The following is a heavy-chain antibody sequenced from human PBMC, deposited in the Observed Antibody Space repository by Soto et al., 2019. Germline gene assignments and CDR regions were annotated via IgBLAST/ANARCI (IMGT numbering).Heavy chain of an antibody. CDR3: AINRCSSTSCHRNPFDY. Sequence: AASVKVSCKASGYTFTGYYIHWVRQAPGQGLEWMGWINPNSGGTNYAQKFQGWVTMTRDTSISTAYMELSRLRSDDTAVYYCAINRCSSTSCHRNPFDYWGQGTLVTVSS. CDR1: GYTFTGYY. J-gene: IGHJ4*02. V-gene: IGHV1-2*04. CDR2: INPNSGGT. D-gene: IGHD2-2*01.